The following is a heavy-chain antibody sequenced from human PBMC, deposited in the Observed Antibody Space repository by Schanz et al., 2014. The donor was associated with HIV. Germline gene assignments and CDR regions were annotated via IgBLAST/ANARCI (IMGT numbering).Heavy chain of an antibody. D-gene: IGHD6-25*01. J-gene: IGHJ4*02. Sequence: QVQLVQSGAEVKKPGASVKVSCKASGYTFTDYFIHWVRQAPGQGLEWMGWINPNSGGTNYAQKFQGRVTMTRDTSISTAYMELSSLRSEDTAVYFCATCGYGSDPAYFDNWGQGTQVTVSS. V-gene: IGHV1-2*02. CDR2: INPNSGGT. CDR1: GYTFTDYF. CDR3: ATCGYGSDPAYFDN.